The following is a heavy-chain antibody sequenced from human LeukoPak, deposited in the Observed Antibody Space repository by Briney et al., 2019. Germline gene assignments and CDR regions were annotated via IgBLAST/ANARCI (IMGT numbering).Heavy chain of an antibody. CDR3: ARPRYSGSYQPFDY. CDR1: GGSISSYY. CDR2: IYTSGST. J-gene: IGHJ4*02. D-gene: IGHD1-26*01. Sequence: SETLSLTCTVSGGSISSYYWSWIRQPPGKGLEWIGYIYTSGSTNYNPSLKSRVTISVDTSKNQFSLKLSSVTAADTAAYYCARPRYSGSYQPFDYWGQGTLVTVSS. V-gene: IGHV4-4*09.